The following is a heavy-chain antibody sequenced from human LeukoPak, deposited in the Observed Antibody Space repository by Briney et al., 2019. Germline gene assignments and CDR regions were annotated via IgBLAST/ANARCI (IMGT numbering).Heavy chain of an antibody. Sequence: ASVKVSCKASGYTFTNYGISWVRQAPGQGLEWMGWISTYNGNRNFTEGLQGRVTLTTDTSTSTAYMELRSLRSDDTAMYYCARGADFDFSSSDYWGQGTLVTVSS. CDR1: GYTFTNYG. J-gene: IGHJ4*02. CDR2: ISTYNGNR. CDR3: ARGADFDFSSSDY. D-gene: IGHD6-6*01. V-gene: IGHV1-18*01.